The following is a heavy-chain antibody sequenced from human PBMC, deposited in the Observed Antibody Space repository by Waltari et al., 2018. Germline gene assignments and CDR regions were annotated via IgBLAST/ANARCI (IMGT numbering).Heavy chain of an antibody. Sequence: QVQLQESGPGLVKPSETLSLPCTVSGGSLSSYYWSWIRPPPGKGLEWIGYINYSGSTNYNPSLKGRVTISVDTSKNQFSLKLSSVTAADTAVYYCARDFYGDPEGAGAGLDPWGQGTLVTVSS. V-gene: IGHV4-59*01. CDR3: ARDFYGDPEGAGAGLDP. J-gene: IGHJ5*02. D-gene: IGHD4-17*01. CDR1: GGSLSSYY. CDR2: INYSGST.